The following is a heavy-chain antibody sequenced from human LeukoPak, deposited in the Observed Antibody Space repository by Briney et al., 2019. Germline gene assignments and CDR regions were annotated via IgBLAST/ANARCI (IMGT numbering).Heavy chain of an antibody. D-gene: IGHD6-19*01. CDR2: IYYSGST. CDR1: GGSISSSSYY. J-gene: IGHJ4*02. CDR3: ARFPGSGPGY. Sequence: SQTLSLTCTVSGGSISSSSYYWGWIRQPPGKGLEWIGSIYYSGSTYYNPSLKSRVTISVDTSKNQFSLKLSSVTAADTAVYYCARFPGSGPGYWGQGTLVTVSS. V-gene: IGHV4-39*07.